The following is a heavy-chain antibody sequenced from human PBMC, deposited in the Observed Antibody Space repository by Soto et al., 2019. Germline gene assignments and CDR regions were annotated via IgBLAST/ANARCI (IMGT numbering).Heavy chain of an antibody. CDR3: ARDGQDFWSGYLWRGLAETQTNYGMDV. Sequence: PGGSLRLSCAASGFTFSSYAMHWVRQAPGKGLEWVAVISYDGSNKYYADSVKGRFTISRDNSKNTLYLQMNSLRAEDTAVYYCARDGQDFWSGYLWRGLAETQTNYGMDVWGQGTTVTVSS. J-gene: IGHJ6*02. CDR1: GFTFSSYA. CDR2: ISYDGSNK. V-gene: IGHV3-30-3*01. D-gene: IGHD3-3*01.